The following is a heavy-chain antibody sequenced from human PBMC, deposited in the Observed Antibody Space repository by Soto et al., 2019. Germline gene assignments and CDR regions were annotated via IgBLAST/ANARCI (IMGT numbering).Heavy chain of an antibody. Sequence: PGGSLRLSCAASGLTFSDYYMSWIRQAPGKGLEWVSYISTSDGTIYYADSVKGRFTISRDNSKNTLYLQMNSLRAEDTAVYYCAKDPHYRYYYDSSGYLQPNWFDPWGQGTLVTVSS. CDR2: ISTSDGTI. CDR1: GLTFSDYY. J-gene: IGHJ5*02. V-gene: IGHV3-11*01. D-gene: IGHD3-22*01. CDR3: AKDPHYRYYYDSSGYLQPNWFDP.